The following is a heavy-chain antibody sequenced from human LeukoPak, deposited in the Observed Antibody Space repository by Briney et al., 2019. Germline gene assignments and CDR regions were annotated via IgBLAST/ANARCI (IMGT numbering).Heavy chain of an antibody. CDR1: GDSVSSNSAA. D-gene: IGHD2-8*01. CDR3: ARGYCTNGVCYNFDY. CDR2: TYYRSMWYN. J-gene: IGHJ4*02. V-gene: IGHV6-1*01. Sequence: SQTLSLTCAISGDSVSSNSAAWNWIRQSPSRGLEWLGRTYYRSMWYNDCAVSVKSRITINPDTSKNQFSLQLNSVTPEDTAVYYCARGYCTNGVCYNFDYWGQGTLVTVSS.